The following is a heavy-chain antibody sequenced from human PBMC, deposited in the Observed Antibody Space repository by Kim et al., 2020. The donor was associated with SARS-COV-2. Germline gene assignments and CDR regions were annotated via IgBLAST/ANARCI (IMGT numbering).Heavy chain of an antibody. CDR3: ARVTSYYYGLDV. J-gene: IGHJ6*02. Sequence: NFNPSLKSRVTISVDTSKNQISLRLNSVTAADTAVYFCARVTSYYYGLDVWGQGTTVTVSS. V-gene: IGHV4-59*01.